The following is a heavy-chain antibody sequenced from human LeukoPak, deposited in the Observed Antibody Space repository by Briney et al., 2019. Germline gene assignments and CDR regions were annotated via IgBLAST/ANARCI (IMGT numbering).Heavy chain of an antibody. J-gene: IGHJ4*02. D-gene: IGHD6-13*01. CDR2: IYTSGST. V-gene: IGHV4-4*07. Sequence: SETLSLTCTVSGGSISSYYWSWIRQPAGKGLEWIGRIYTSGSTNCNPSLKSRVTMSVDTSKNQFSPKLSSVTAADTAVYYCAREGYSSSWYRPSYFDYWGQGTLVTVSS. CDR3: AREGYSSSWYRPSYFDY. CDR1: GGSISSYY.